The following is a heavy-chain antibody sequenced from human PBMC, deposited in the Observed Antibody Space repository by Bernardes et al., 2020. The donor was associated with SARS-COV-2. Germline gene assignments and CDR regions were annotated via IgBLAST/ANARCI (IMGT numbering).Heavy chain of an antibody. CDR3: ARDGDIVVVPAAQGGNNWFDP. CDR1: GFTFSSYW. CDR2: INSDGSST. Sequence: GSLRLSCAASGFTFSSYWMHWVRQAPGKGLVWVSRINSDGSSTSYADSVKGRFTISRDNAKNTLYLQMNSLRAEDTAVYYYARDGDIVVVPAAQGGNNWFDPWGQGTLVTVSS. V-gene: IGHV3-74*01. J-gene: IGHJ5*02. D-gene: IGHD2-2*01.